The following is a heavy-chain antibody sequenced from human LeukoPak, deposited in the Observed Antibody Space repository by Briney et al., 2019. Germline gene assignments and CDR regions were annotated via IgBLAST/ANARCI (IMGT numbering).Heavy chain of an antibody. CDR2: IYRREDT. Sequence: PSETLSLTCAVSGGSISSSDWWSWGRQPPGGGLEWIGYIYRREDTDCNPSLKSRVTMSLDKSKNQFSLKLSSVTAADTAVYYCARRSKAVAGLAFDIWGQGTMVTVSS. D-gene: IGHD6-19*01. J-gene: IGHJ3*02. V-gene: IGHV4-4*02. CDR1: GGSISSSDW. CDR3: ARRSKAVAGLAFDI.